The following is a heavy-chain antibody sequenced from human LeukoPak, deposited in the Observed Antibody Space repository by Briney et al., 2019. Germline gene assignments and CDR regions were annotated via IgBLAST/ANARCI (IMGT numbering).Heavy chain of an antibody. V-gene: IGHV1-2*02. CDR3: ARSGDIDAFDI. CDR2: INPNSDGT. D-gene: IGHD5-12*01. Sequence: ASVKVSCKASGYTFTVYYMHWVRQAPGQGLEWMGWINPNSDGTKYAKKFQGRVTMTRDTSISTAYMELSRLRSDDTAVYYCARSGDIDAFDIWGQGTMVTVSS. CDR1: GYTFTVYY. J-gene: IGHJ3*02.